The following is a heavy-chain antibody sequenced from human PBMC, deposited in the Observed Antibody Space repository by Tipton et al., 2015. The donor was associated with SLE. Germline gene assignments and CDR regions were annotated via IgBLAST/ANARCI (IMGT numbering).Heavy chain of an antibody. V-gene: IGHV3-23*03. CDR1: GFTFSSYA. J-gene: IGHJ4*02. Sequence: SLRLSCAASGFTFSSYAMSWVRQAPGKGLEWVSVIYSGGSSTYYADSVKGRFTISRDNSKNTLYLQMNSLRAEDTAVFYCAKGRTGDEDYFAYGGQGTLVTVSS. CDR3: AKGRTGDEDYFAY. D-gene: IGHD7-27*01. CDR2: IYSGGSST.